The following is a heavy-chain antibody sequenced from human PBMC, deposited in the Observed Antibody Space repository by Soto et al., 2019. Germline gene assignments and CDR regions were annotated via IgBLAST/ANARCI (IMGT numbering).Heavy chain of an antibody. D-gene: IGHD5-18*01. Sequence: QITLKESGPTLVRPTQTLTLTCSFSGFSLTTRGVGVGWIRQPPGKALEWLALIYWDDDEGYSPSLNSRLTITKDTSKNHVFLTITNMDPVDTDTYYCAHRPRGFSYDFDYWGQGTLVTVSA. CDR2: IYWDDDE. V-gene: IGHV2-5*02. CDR1: GFSLTTRGVG. CDR3: AHRPRGFSYDFDY. J-gene: IGHJ4*02.